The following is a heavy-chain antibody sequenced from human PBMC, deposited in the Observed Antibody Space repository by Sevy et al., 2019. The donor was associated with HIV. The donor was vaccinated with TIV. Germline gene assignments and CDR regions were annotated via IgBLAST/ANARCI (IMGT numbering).Heavy chain of an antibody. CDR2: IVTAGDT. Sequence: GGSLRLSCAASGFTFSSYDMHWVRQATGKGLEWVSAIVTAGDTYYPGSVKGRFTISRENAKNSLYLQMNSLRAGDTAVYYCARGAGRETYYYYGMDVWGQGTTVTVSS. V-gene: IGHV3-13*01. D-gene: IGHD6-13*01. CDR1: GFTFSSYD. J-gene: IGHJ6*02. CDR3: ARGAGRETYYYYGMDV.